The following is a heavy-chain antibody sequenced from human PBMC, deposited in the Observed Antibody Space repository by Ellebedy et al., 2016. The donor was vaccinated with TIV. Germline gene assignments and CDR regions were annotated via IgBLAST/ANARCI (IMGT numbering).Heavy chain of an antibody. CDR1: GFTFSSYA. CDR2: VSSTGDTT. V-gene: IGHV3-23*01. Sequence: GESLKISXAASGFTFSSYAMSWVRQAPGKGLEWVSAVSSTGDTTYYADSVKGRFTISRDNSKRTLYLQMNSLRAEDTAVYYCAKFENPHYYYYYMDVWGKGTTVTVSS. CDR3: AKFENPHYYYYYMDV. J-gene: IGHJ6*03.